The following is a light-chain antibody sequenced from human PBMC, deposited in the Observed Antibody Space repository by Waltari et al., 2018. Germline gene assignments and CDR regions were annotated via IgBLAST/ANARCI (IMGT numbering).Light chain of an antibody. CDR3: QQRKNWPPIT. CDR1: QSVSNY. J-gene: IGKJ5*01. V-gene: IGKV3-11*01. CDR2: DTS. Sequence: EIVLTQSPATLSLSPGERATLSCRASQSVSNYLVWYQQKPGQAPRLLIYDTSNRAPGIPARFSGSGSGTDFTLTISSLEPEDFAVYYCQQRKNWPPITFGQGTRLDIK.